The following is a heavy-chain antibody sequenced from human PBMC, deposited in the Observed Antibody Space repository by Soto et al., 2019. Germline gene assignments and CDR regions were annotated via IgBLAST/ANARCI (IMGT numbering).Heavy chain of an antibody. Sequence: PGGSLRLSCAASGFTFSSYAMNWVRQAPGKGLEWASAISGSGGSPYYADSVKGRFTISRDNSKNTLYLQMNSLRAEDTAVYYCAKGGDSSSWSNYFDSWGQGTLVTVSS. D-gene: IGHD6-13*01. CDR1: GFTFSSYA. V-gene: IGHV3-23*01. CDR2: ISGSGGSP. J-gene: IGHJ4*02. CDR3: AKGGDSSSWSNYFDS.